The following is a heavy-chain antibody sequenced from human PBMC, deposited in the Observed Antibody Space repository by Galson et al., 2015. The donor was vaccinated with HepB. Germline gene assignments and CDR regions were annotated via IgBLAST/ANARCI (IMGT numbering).Heavy chain of an antibody. V-gene: IGHV6-1*01. CDR2: TYYRSKWYN. CDR1: GDSVSSNSAA. D-gene: IGHD3-3*01. J-gene: IGHJ5*02. Sequence: CAISGDSVSSNSAAWNWIRQSPSRGLEWLGRTYYRSKWYNDYAVSVKSRITINPDTPKNQFSLQLNSVTPEDTAVYYCARGGYYDFWSGYVSWFDPWGQGTLVTVSS. CDR3: ARGGYYDFWSGYVSWFDP.